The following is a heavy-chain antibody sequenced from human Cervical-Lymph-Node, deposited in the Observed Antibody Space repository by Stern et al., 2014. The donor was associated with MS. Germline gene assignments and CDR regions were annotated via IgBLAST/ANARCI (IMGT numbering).Heavy chain of an antibody. CDR1: GFTFSTYW. V-gene: IGHV3-7*01. D-gene: IGHD6-13*01. CDR3: ARDFYSGQTIAVPGTVGMDV. J-gene: IGHJ6*02. CDR2: LKEDGSEK. Sequence: EVQLVESGGGLVQPGGSLRLSCAASGFTFSTYWMSWVRQAPGKGLEWVARLKEDGSEKYYGDSVKGGFPISRDNAKNSLYLQMNSLRAEDTAVYYCARDFYSGQTIAVPGTVGMDVWGQGTTVTVSS.